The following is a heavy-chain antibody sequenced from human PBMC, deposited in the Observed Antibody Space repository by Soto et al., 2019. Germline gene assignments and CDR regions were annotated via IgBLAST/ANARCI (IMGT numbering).Heavy chain of an antibody. CDR3: ARDQVYMVRGDNWFDP. V-gene: IGHV1-69*13. D-gene: IGHD3-10*01. J-gene: IGHJ5*02. CDR1: GGTFSSYA. CDR2: IIPIFGTA. Sequence: SVKVSCKASGGTFSSYAISWVRQAPGQGLEWMGGIIPIFGTANYAQKFQGRVTITADESTSTAYMELSSLRSEDTAVYYCARDQVYMVRGDNWFDPWGQGTRVTVSS.